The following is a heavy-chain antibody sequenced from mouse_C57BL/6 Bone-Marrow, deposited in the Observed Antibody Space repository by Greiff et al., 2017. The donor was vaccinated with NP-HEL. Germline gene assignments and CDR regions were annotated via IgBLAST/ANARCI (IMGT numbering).Heavy chain of an antibody. J-gene: IGHJ3*01. CDR3: ASIYDGYFSFAY. D-gene: IGHD2-3*01. V-gene: IGHV1-82*01. CDR1: GYAFSSSW. Sequence: VQLQESGPELVKPGASVKISCKASGYAFSSSWMNWVKQRPGKGLEWIGRIYPGDGDTNYNGKFKGKATLTADKSSSTAYMQLSSLTSEDSAVYFCASIYDGYFSFAYWGQGTLVTVSA. CDR2: IYPGDGDT.